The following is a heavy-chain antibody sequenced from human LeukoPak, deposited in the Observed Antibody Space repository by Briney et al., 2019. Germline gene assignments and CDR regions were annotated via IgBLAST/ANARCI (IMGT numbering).Heavy chain of an antibody. CDR2: INPNSGGA. D-gene: IGHD3-10*01. V-gene: IGHV1-2*02. CDR3: ARGKIYSMVRGVIRGLNWFDP. Sequence: ASVKVSCKASGYTFTGYYMHWVRHAPGQGLEWMGWINPNSGGANYAQKFQGRVTMTRDTSISKAYMELSRLRSDEKAVYYCARGKIYSMVRGVIRGLNWFDPWGKGPLVTVSS. CDR1: GYTFTGYY. J-gene: IGHJ5*02.